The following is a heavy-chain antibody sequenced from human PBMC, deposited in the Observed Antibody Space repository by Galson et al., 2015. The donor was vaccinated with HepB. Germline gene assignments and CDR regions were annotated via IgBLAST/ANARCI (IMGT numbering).Heavy chain of an antibody. CDR2: VSFDGRNT. V-gene: IGHV3-30-3*01. D-gene: IGHD4-17*01. CDR1: GFDFNDSS. Sequence: SLRLSCAGSGFDFNDSSIHWVRQSPGKGLEWVAGVSFDGRNTYYADSVKGRFIISRDSSKKTVYLQMNSLRSKDTAVYYCTRAAAGRTATTTLAWGQGLLATVSS. CDR3: TRAAAGRTATTTLA. J-gene: IGHJ5*02.